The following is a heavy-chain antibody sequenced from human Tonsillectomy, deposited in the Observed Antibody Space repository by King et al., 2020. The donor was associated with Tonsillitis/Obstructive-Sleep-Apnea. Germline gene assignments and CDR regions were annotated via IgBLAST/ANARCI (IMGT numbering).Heavy chain of an antibody. CDR3: AMGYGSYYAGRDY. CDR1: GYTFTSFD. Sequence: QLMQSGAEVKKPGASVKVSCKASGYTFTSFDIHWVRQATGQGLEWMGWMSPNSGNTGYAQKFQGRVTMTRSTSIGTAYMELSSLRSEDTAVYYCAMGYGSYYAGRDYWGQGTLVTVSS. CDR2: MSPNSGNT. V-gene: IGHV1-8*01. D-gene: IGHD1-26*01. J-gene: IGHJ4*02.